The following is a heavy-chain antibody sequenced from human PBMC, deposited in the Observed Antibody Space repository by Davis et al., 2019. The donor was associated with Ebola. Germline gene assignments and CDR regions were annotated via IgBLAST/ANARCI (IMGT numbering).Heavy chain of an antibody. CDR2: IYYSEST. J-gene: IGHJ6*02. CDR1: GGSISSGDYY. CDR3: ARDRVLPAAIIYYYYGIDV. Sequence: SETLSLTCTVSGGSISSGDYYWSWIRQPPGKGLEWIGYIYYSESTYYNPSLKSRSTITVHTSKNQFSLKLTSVTDADTAVYYCARDRVLPAAIIYYYYGIDVWGQGTTVTVSS. D-gene: IGHD2-2*02. V-gene: IGHV4-30-4*01.